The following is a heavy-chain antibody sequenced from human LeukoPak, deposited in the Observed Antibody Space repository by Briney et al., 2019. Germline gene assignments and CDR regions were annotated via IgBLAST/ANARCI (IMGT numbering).Heavy chain of an antibody. Sequence: PGGSRRLSCAASGFIFSSYWMHWVRQAPGKGLVWVSRINSDGTDTTYADSVKGRFTISRDDAKNMLYLQMNSLRAEDTAVYYCAREVTTLSIYGMDVWGQGTTVTVSS. CDR2: INSDGTDT. CDR3: AREVTTLSIYGMDV. D-gene: IGHD4-17*01. J-gene: IGHJ6*02. V-gene: IGHV3-74*01. CDR1: GFIFSSYW.